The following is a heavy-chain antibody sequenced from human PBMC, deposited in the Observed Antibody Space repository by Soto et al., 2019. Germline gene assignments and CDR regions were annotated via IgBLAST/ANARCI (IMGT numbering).Heavy chain of an antibody. Sequence: ASVKVSCKASGYTFTSYGISWVRQAPGQGLEWMGWISAYNGNTNYAQKLQGRVTMTTDTSTSTAYMELRSLRSDDTAVYYCARGATTRIIAAAGNWFDPWGQGTLVTVSS. CDR3: ARGATTRIIAAAGNWFDP. D-gene: IGHD6-13*01. J-gene: IGHJ5*02. CDR2: ISAYNGNT. CDR1: GYTFTSYG. V-gene: IGHV1-18*01.